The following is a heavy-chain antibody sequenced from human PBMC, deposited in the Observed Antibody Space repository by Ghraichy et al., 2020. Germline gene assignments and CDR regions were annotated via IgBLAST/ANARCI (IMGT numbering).Heavy chain of an antibody. J-gene: IGHJ4*02. V-gene: IGHV4-34*01. D-gene: IGHD3-10*01. Sequence: SETLSLTCAVYGGSFSGYYWSWIRQPPGKGLEWIGEINHSGSTNYNPSLKSRVTISVDTSKNQFSLKLSSVTAADTAVYYCARNMVRGVIITYHYFDYWGQGTLVTVSS. CDR2: INHSGST. CDR3: ARNMVRGVIITYHYFDY. CDR1: GGSFSGYY.